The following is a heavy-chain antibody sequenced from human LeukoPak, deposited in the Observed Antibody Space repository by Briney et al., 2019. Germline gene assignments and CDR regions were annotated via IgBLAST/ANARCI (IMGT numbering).Heavy chain of an antibody. CDR3: ARDDAYCSGGSCYPDAFDI. CDR1: GGSFSGYY. Sequence: PSETLSLTCAVYGGSFSGYYWSRIRQPPGKGLEWIGEINHSGSTNYNPSLKSRVTISVDTSKNQFSLKLTSVTAADTAVYYCARDDAYCSGGSCYPDAFDIWGQGTMVTVSS. J-gene: IGHJ3*02. V-gene: IGHV4-34*01. CDR2: INHSGST. D-gene: IGHD2-15*01.